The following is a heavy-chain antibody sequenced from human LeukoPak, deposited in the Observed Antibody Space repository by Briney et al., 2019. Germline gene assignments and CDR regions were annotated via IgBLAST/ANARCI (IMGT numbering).Heavy chain of an antibody. Sequence: PGGSLRLSCAASGFTFSSYAMSWVRQAPGKGLEWVSIISGSGGSANHADSVKGRFTISRDNSKNTLYLQMNSLRAEDTAGYYCAKPYYGSGSYYGFNYYAFDYWGQGTLVTVSS. D-gene: IGHD3-10*01. CDR2: ISGSGGSA. V-gene: IGHV3-23*01. J-gene: IGHJ4*02. CDR1: GFTFSSYA. CDR3: AKPYYGSGSYYGFNYYAFDY.